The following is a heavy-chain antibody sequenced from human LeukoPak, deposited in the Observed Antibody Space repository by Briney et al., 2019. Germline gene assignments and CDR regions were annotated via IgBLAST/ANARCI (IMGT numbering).Heavy chain of an antibody. D-gene: IGHD3-10*01. CDR1: GDSTRSGDYY. Sequence: PSETLSLTCTVSGDSTRSGDYYGSWIRQPPGKGLEWIGYIYYSVTTYYNPSLKSRVTIEVDTSKNQFSLRLSSVTAADTAVYYCARVETSYYGSGTYEDWFDPWGQGTLVIVSS. J-gene: IGHJ5*02. CDR3: ARVETSYYGSGTYEDWFDP. V-gene: IGHV4-30-4*01. CDR2: IYYSVTT.